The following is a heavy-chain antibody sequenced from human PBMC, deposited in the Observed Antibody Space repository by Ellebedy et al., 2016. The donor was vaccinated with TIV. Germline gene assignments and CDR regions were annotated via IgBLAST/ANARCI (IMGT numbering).Heavy chain of an antibody. V-gene: IGHV2-70*04. CDR1: GFSLSTSGMR. CDR3: ARMGDGYNHGYFDY. CDR2: IDWDDDK. J-gene: IGHJ4*02. D-gene: IGHD5-24*01. Sequence: SGPTLVKPTQTLTLTCTFSGFSLSTSGMRVSWIRQPPGKALEWLARIDWDDDKFYSTSLKTRLTISKDTFKNQVVLTMTNMDPVDTATYYCARMGDGYNHGYFDYWGQGTLVTVSS.